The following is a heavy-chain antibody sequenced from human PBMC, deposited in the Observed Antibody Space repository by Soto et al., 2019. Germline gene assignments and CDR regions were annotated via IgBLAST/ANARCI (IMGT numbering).Heavy chain of an antibody. CDR3: ARAGYCSSTSCYRNWFDP. CDR2: ISAYNGNT. V-gene: IGHV1-18*01. CDR1: GYTLTSYG. D-gene: IGHD2-2*01. Sequence: ASVKVSCKASGYTLTSYGGSWVRQAPGQGLEWMGWISAYNGNTNYAQKLQGRVTMTTDTSTSTAYMELRSLRSDDTAVYYCARAGYCSSTSCYRNWFDPWGQGTLVTVSS. J-gene: IGHJ5*02.